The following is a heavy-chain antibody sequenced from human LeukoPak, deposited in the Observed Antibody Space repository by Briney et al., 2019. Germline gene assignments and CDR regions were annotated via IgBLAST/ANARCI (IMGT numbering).Heavy chain of an antibody. V-gene: IGHV3-53*01. J-gene: IGHJ4*02. Sequence: GGSLRLSCAASGLTVSSNYMSWVRQAPGKGLECVSVIYSGGSTYYADSVKGRFTISRDNSGNTLYLQMNSLRAEDTAAYYCAAANPYTSGWYYFDCWGQGTLVTVSS. CDR1: GLTVSSNY. CDR2: IYSGGST. D-gene: IGHD6-19*01. CDR3: AAANPYTSGWYYFDC.